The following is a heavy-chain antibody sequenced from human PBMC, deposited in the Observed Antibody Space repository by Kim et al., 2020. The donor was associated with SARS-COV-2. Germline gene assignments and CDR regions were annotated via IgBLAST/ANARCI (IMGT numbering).Heavy chain of an antibody. CDR2: IYYSGST. V-gene: IGHV4-39*07. D-gene: IGHD2-2*01. CDR3: ARDQDIVVDPWAFDI. CDR1: GGSISSSSYY. Sequence: SETLSLTCTVSGGSISSSSYYWGWIRQPPGKGLEWIGSIYYSGSTYYNPSLKSRVTISVDTSKNQFSLKLSSVTAADTAVYYCARDQDIVVDPWAFDIWGQGTMVTVSS. J-gene: IGHJ3*02.